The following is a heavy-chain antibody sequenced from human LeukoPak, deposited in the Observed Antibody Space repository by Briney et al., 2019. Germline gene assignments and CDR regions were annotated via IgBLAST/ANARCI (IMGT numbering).Heavy chain of an antibody. J-gene: IGHJ6*03. V-gene: IGHV3-66*02. CDR3: ARGSRITIFGVVHYYMDV. CDR1: GFTVSSNY. CDR2: IYSGGST. D-gene: IGHD3-3*01. Sequence: GGSLRLSRAASGFTVSSNYMSWVRQAPGKGLEWVSVIYSGGSTYYADSVKGRFTISRDNSKNTLYLQMNSLRAEDTAVYYCARGSRITIFGVVHYYMDVWGKGTTVTVSS.